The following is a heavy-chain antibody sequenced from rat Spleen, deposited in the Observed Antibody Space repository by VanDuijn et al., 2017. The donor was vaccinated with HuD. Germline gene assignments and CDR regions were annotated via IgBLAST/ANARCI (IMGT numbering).Heavy chain of an antibody. J-gene: IGHJ2*01. CDR3: ATSTVLRYFDY. Sequence: EVQLVESDGGLVQPGRSMKLSCAASGFTFSNYGLHWIRQAPTKGLEWVASITNISGGTYYLDSVRGRFTISRDTAKSTLFLQMDSLRSEDTATYYCATSTVLRYFDYWGQGVMVTVSS. CDR1: GFTFSNYG. V-gene: IGHV5-19*01. CDR2: ITNISGGT.